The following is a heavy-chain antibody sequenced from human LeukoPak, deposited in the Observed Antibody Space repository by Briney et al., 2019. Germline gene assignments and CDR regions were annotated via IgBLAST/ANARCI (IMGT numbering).Heavy chain of an antibody. D-gene: IGHD6-13*01. CDR2: IKQDGSEK. CDR1: GFTFSSYW. CDR3: ASQYSSRTYDY. J-gene: IGHJ4*02. V-gene: IGHV3-7*05. Sequence: PGGSLGLSCAASGFTFSSYWMSWVRQAPGKGLEWVANIKQDGSEKYYVDSVKGRFTISRDNAKNSLYLQMNSLRAEDTAVYYCASQYSSRTYDYWGQGTLVTVSS.